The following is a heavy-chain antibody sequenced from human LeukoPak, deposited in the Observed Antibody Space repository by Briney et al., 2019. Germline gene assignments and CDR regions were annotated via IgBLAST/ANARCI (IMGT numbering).Heavy chain of an antibody. CDR1: GGSISSYY. J-gene: IGHJ4*02. V-gene: IGHV4-59*01. D-gene: IGHD4-17*01. CDR3: ARDMTTVTDDFDY. Sequence: SETLSLTCTVSGGSISSYYWSWIRQPPGKGLEWIGYIYYSGSTNYNPSLKSRVTISVDTSKNQFSLKLSSVTAADTAVYYCARDMTTVTDDFDYWGQGTLVTVSS. CDR2: IYYSGST.